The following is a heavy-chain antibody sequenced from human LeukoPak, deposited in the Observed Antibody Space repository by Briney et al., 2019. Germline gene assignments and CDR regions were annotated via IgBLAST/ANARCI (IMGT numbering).Heavy chain of an antibody. Sequence: GGSLRLSCAASGITVITNDMTWVRQAPGKRLEWGSVLYSDGNTKYADSVQGRFTISRDNSKNTLYLEMNSLSPDDTAVYYCARGVEPLAANTLAYWGQGTLVTVSS. D-gene: IGHD1-14*01. CDR1: GITVITND. V-gene: IGHV3-53*01. CDR3: ARGVEPLAANTLAY. J-gene: IGHJ4*02. CDR2: LYSDGNT.